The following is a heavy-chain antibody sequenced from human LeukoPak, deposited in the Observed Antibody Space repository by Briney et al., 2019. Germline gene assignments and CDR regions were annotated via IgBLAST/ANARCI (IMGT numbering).Heavy chain of an antibody. V-gene: IGHV4-59*01. Sequence: PSETLSLTCTVSGGSISGYYWSWIRQPPGKGLEWIGCIYYSGSSNYNPSLKSRVTISVDTSKNQFSLKLSSVTAADTAVYYCARGDYDSSDYFYPIDYWGQGTLVPVSP. CDR2: IYYSGSS. J-gene: IGHJ4*02. D-gene: IGHD3-22*01. CDR3: ARGDYDSSDYFYPIDY. CDR1: GGSISGYY.